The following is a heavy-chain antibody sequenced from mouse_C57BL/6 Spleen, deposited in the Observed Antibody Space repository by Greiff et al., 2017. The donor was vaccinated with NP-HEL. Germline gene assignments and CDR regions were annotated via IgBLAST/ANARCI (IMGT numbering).Heavy chain of an antibody. J-gene: IGHJ2*01. V-gene: IGHV1-69*01. CDR3: AREEATIVRRYYFDY. Sequence: QVQLQQPGAELVMPGASVKLSCKASGYTFTSYWMHWVKQRPGQGLEWIGETDPSDSYTNYNQKFKGKSTLTVDKSSSTAYMQLSSLTSEDSAVYYCAREEATIVRRYYFDYWGQGTTLTVSS. CDR1: GYTFTSYW. D-gene: IGHD2-12*01. CDR2: TDPSDSYT.